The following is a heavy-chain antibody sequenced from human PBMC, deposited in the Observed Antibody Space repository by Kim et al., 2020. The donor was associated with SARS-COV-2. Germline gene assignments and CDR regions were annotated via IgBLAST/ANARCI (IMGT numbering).Heavy chain of an antibody. J-gene: IGHJ4*02. Sequence: SETLSLTCAVSGGSISSSNWWSWVRQPPGKGLEWIGEIYHSGSTNYNPSLKIRVTISVDKSKNQFSLKLSSVTAADTAVYYCARDLEYSYGFDYWGQGTLVTVSS. D-gene: IGHD5-18*01. V-gene: IGHV4-4*02. CDR1: GGSISSSNW. CDR3: ARDLEYSYGFDY. CDR2: IYHSGST.